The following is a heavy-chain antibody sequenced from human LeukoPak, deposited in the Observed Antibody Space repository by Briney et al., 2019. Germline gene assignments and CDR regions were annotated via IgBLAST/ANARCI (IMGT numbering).Heavy chain of an antibody. Sequence: SETLSLTCTVSGGSIRSSYYYWSWIRQPPGKGLEWIGYIYYSGSTNYNPSLKSRVTISVDTSRNQFSLKLSSVTAADTAVYYCARDYYAFDIWGQGTMVTVSS. D-gene: IGHD2-21*01. J-gene: IGHJ3*02. CDR2: IYYSGST. V-gene: IGHV4-61*01. CDR3: ARDYYAFDI. CDR1: GGSIRSSYYY.